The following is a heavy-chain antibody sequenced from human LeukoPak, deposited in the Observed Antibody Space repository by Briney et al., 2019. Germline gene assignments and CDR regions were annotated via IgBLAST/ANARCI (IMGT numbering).Heavy chain of an antibody. CDR3: AKDTLSGSSGWYSPYYYYGMDV. CDR1: GFTFSSYW. Sequence: PGGSLRLSCAASGFTFSSYWMSWVRQAPGKGLEWVANIKQDGSEKYYVDSVKGRFTISRDNAKNSLYLQMNSLRAEDTAVYYCAKDTLSGSSGWYSPYYYYGMDVWGQGTTVTVSS. J-gene: IGHJ6*02. CDR2: IKQDGSEK. V-gene: IGHV3-7*01. D-gene: IGHD6-19*01.